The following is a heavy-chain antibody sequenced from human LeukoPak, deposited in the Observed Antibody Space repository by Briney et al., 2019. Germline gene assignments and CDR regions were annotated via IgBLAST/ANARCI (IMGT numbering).Heavy chain of an antibody. Sequence: PGGSLRLSCAASGFTFSSYGMHWVRQAPGKGLEWVAVIWYDGSNKYYADSVKGRFTISRDNSKNTLYLQMNSLRAEDTAVYYCARAGSIAAAFSTYNWFDPWGQGTLVTVSS. V-gene: IGHV3-33*01. CDR2: IWYDGSNK. D-gene: IGHD6-13*01. J-gene: IGHJ5*02. CDR3: ARAGSIAAAFSTYNWFDP. CDR1: GFTFSSYG.